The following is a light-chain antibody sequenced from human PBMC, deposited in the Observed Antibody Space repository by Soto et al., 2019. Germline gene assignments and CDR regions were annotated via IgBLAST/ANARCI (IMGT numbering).Light chain of an antibody. CDR1: GSNIGKSY. CDR2: ENN. Sequence: QSALTQPPSVSAAPGQKVTISCSGSGSNIGKSYVSWYQQLPGTAPKLLIYENNKRPSGIPDRFSGSKSGTSATLGITGLQAGDEADYYCGAWDTSLNGPYVFGSGTKSPS. J-gene: IGLJ1*01. V-gene: IGLV1-51*02. CDR3: GAWDTSLNGPYV.